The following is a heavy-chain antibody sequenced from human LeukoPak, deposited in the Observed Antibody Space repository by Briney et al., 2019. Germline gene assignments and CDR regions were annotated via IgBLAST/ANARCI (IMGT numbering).Heavy chain of an antibody. Sequence: PGGSLRLSCEASGFTFSNYWMTWVRQAPGKGLEWVANIKQDGSETYYVDSVKGRFTLSRDNARNSLYLQMNYLGVDDTAVYYCARGGMTGSADYWVPGTLVTVSS. V-gene: IGHV3-7*01. J-gene: IGHJ4*02. CDR3: ARGGMTGSADY. D-gene: IGHD1-20*01. CDR1: GFTFSNYW. CDR2: IKQDGSET.